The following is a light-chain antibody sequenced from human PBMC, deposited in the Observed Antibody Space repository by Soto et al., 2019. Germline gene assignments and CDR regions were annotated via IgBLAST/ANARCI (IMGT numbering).Light chain of an antibody. CDR2: DVN. CDR1: SSDIGGFNY. J-gene: IGLJ2*01. V-gene: IGLV2-11*01. Sequence: QSALTQPRSVSGSPGQSVTISCTATSSDIGGFNYVSWYQHYPGKAPKLMTYDVNKRPSGVPDRFFASKSGNTASLTISGLQAEDEADYYCCSYAGSNTFVIFGGGTKVTVL. CDR3: CSYAGSNTFVI.